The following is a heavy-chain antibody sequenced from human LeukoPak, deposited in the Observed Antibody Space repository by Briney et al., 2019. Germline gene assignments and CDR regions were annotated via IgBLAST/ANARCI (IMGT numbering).Heavy chain of an antibody. CDR1: GFTFSEFA. Sequence: PGGSLRLSCAASGFTFSEFAMNWVRQAPGKGLEWVSVIGGDAVATYYADSVKGRYTISRDNSKSTLSLQMNSLRPEDTAVYYCAKDSWSRNGIYDPFDIWGRGTMVTVSS. V-gene: IGHV3-23*01. J-gene: IGHJ3*02. D-gene: IGHD2-8*01. CDR3: AKDSWSRNGIYDPFDI. CDR2: IGGDAVAT.